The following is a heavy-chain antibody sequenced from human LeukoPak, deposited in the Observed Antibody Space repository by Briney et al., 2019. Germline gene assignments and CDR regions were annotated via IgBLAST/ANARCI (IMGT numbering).Heavy chain of an antibody. CDR2: IRYDGSNK. CDR1: GFTFSSYG. CDR3: ANLGKQDIVVVPAAISDAFDI. Sequence: GGSLRLSCAASGFTFSSYGMHWVRQAPGKGLEWVAFIRYDGSNKYYADSVKGRFTISRDNSKNTLYLQMNSLRAEDTAVYYCANLGKQDIVVVPAAISDAFDIWGQGKMVTVSS. D-gene: IGHD2-2*01. J-gene: IGHJ3*02. V-gene: IGHV3-30*02.